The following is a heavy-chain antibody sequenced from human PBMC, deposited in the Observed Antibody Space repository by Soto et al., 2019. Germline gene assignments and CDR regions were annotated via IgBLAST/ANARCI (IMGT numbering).Heavy chain of an antibody. CDR2: ISYDGSNK. D-gene: IGHD3-22*01. CDR3: ARELYYDSSGTLDY. J-gene: IGHJ4*02. Sequence: QVQLVESGGGVVQPGRSLRLSCAASGFTFSSYAMHWFRQAPGKGLEWVAVISYDGSNKYYADSVKGRFTISRDNSKNTLYLQMNRLRAEDTAVYYCARELYYDSSGTLDYWGQGTLVTVSP. CDR1: GFTFSSYA. V-gene: IGHV3-30-3*01.